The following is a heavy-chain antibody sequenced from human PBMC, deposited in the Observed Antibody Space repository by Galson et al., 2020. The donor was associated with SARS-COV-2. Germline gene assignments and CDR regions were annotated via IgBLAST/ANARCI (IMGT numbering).Heavy chain of an antibody. CDR2: IYKGGRT. V-gene: IGHV4-61*02. D-gene: IGHD1-26*01. CDR1: GDSITSGNYY. J-gene: IGHJ6*02. Sequence: SETLSLTCTVSGDSITSGNYYWSWVRQPAGKGLEWIGRIYKGGRTDYNPSLWSHVAISIDTPKNQFSLEVTSVTAADTAVYYCATAFPIVGATSEDIEVYYYYGMDVWGQGTTVTVSS. CDR3: ATAFPIVGATSEDIEVYYYYGMDV.